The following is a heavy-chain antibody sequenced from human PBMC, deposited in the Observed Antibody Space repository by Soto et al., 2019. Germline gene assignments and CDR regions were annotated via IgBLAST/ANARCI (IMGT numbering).Heavy chain of an antibody. D-gene: IGHD1-26*01. J-gene: IGHJ5*02. V-gene: IGHV4-61*01. CDR2: IYYSGST. CDR1: GGSVSSGSYQ. CDR3: AREWELRGASFGWFDP. Sequence: QVQLQESGPGLVKPSETLSLTCTVSGGSVSSGSYQWSWIRQPPGKGLEWIGYIYYSGSTNYNPSLKRRLTRTVDTSKHQRPLTLSSVTAADTAVYYCAREWELRGASFGWFDPWGQGTLVTVSS.